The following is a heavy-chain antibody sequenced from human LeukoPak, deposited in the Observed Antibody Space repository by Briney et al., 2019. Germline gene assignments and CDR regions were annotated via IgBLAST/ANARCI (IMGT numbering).Heavy chain of an antibody. J-gene: IGHJ4*02. V-gene: IGHV1-2*02. CDR3: ARAWGGSGSYPFDY. CDR2: INPNSGGT. Sequence: ASVTVSCKASGFTFTDHYMHWVRQAPGQGLEWMGWINPNSGGTNYAQKFQGRVTMTRDTSISTAYMELSRLRSDDTAVYYCARAWGGSGSYPFDYWGQGTLVTVSS. CDR1: GFTFTDHY. D-gene: IGHD3-10*01.